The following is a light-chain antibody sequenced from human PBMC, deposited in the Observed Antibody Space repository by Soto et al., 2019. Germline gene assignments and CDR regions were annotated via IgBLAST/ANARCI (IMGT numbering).Light chain of an antibody. V-gene: IGKV3-11*01. CDR3: HQRSNWLDT. CDR2: STS. CDR1: QSVSNS. Sequence: EIVLTQSPATLSLSPGERATLSCRASQSVSNSLAWYQQKPGQAPRLLIYSTSNRATGIPARFSGSGSRTDFTLTISSLEPEDFAVYYCHQRSNWLDTFGQGTRLENK. J-gene: IGKJ5*01.